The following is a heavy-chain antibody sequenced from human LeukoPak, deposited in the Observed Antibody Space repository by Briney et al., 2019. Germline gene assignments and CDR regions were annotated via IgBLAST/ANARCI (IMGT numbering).Heavy chain of an antibody. CDR3: ARESVYYGSNWFDP. J-gene: IGHJ5*02. CDR2: MNPNSGNT. D-gene: IGHD3-10*01. Sequence: GASVKVSCRASGYTFTSYDINWVRQATGEGLEWMGWMNPNSGNTGYAQKFQGRVTMTRNTSISTAYMELSSLRSEDTAVYYCARESVYYGSNWFDPWGQGTLVTVSS. CDR1: GYTFTSYD. V-gene: IGHV1-8*01.